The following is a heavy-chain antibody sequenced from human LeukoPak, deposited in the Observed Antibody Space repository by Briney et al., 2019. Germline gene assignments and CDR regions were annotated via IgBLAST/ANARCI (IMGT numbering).Heavy chain of an antibody. D-gene: IGHD6-25*01. CDR3: AREGGPKCDY. J-gene: IGHJ4*02. CDR1: GGSFSGYY. Sequence: SETLSLTCAVYGGSFSGYYWIWIRQPPGKGLEWIGEINRSGSTTYNPSLKSRVTISLDTSKNQFSLKLSSVTAADTAVYYCAREGGPKCDYWGQGTLVTVSS. V-gene: IGHV4-34*01. CDR2: INRSGST.